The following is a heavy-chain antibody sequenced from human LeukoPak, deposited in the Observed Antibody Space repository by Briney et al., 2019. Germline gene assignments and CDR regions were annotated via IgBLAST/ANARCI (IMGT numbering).Heavy chain of an antibody. CDR1: GFIFSDYS. J-gene: IGHJ4*02. CDR2: ITTSRDQ. CDR3: ARDSYCPNDVCFDY. D-gene: IGHD2-8*01. Sequence: GGSLRLSRAASGFIFSDYSMGWVRQAPGKGLEWVSSITTSRDQNHAGSVRGRFTVPRDNAKSSVYLQMDSLRADDTAVYYCARDSYCPNDVCFDYWGQGVLVTVS. V-gene: IGHV3-21*06.